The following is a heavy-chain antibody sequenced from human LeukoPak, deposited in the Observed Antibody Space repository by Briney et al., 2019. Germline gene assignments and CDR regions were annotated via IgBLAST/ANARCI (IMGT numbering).Heavy chain of an antibody. CDR2: IKHDGSEK. Sequence: GRSLRLSCTASGFTFEDYGMSWVRQGPGKGLEWVANIKHDGSEKNYVDSVKGRFTISRDNAKNSLYLQMNSLRAEDTAVYYCATPLDYYDRSDSHQGGDWGQGTLVTVSS. CDR3: ATPLDYYDRSDSHQGGD. D-gene: IGHD3-22*01. J-gene: IGHJ4*02. CDR1: GFTFEDYG. V-gene: IGHV3-7*03.